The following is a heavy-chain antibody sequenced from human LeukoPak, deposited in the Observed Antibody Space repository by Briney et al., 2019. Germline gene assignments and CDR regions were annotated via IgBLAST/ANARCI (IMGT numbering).Heavy chain of an antibody. CDR2: IYSGGST. D-gene: IGHD4-17*01. CDR3: TKDPNGDYVGAFDP. Sequence: GGSLRLSCAASGFTVSSNYMSWVRQAPGKGLEWVSVIYSGGSTYYADSVKGRFTISRDNSKNTLYLQMNSLRAEDTAVYYCTKDPNGDYVGAFDPWGQGTLVTVSS. V-gene: IGHV3-66*01. J-gene: IGHJ5*02. CDR1: GFTVSSNY.